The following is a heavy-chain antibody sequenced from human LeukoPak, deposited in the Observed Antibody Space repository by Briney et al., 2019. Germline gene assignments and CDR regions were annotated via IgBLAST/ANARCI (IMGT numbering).Heavy chain of an antibody. CDR1: GYTFTSYG. D-gene: IGHD2-2*01. V-gene: IGHV1-18*01. CDR3: ARDIVVVPAAITYYYYGMDV. CDR2: ISAYNGNT. Sequence: GASVKVSCKASGYTFTSYGISWVRQAPGQGLDWMGWISAYNGNTNYAQKLQGRVTMTTDTSTSTAYMELRSLRSDDTAVYYCARDIVVVPAAITYYYYGMDVWGQGTTVTVSS. J-gene: IGHJ6*02.